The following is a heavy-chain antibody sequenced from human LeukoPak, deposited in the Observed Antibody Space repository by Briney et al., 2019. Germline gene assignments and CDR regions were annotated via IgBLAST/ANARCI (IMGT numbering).Heavy chain of an antibody. CDR2: INPNGGGT. J-gene: IGHJ4*02. V-gene: IGHV1-2*02. CDR3: ARDLGDYWSGFRSYFFDY. Sequence: ASVKVSCKASGYTFTGYYMHWVRQAPGQGLEWMGWINPNGGGTNYAQKFQGRVTMTRDTSISTAYMELSRLRSDDTAVYYCARDLGDYWSGFRSYFFDYWGQGTLVTVSS. D-gene: IGHD3-3*01. CDR1: GYTFTGYY.